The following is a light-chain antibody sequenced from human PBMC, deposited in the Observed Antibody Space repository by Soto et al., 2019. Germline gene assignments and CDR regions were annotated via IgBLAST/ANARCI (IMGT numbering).Light chain of an antibody. Sequence: IQRTQSPSTLSASVGDRVTITCQASQTIDSWLAWYQQKPGKAPKLLIYKASYLESGVPSRFSGSGSGTEFTLTISRLEPEDFAVYYCQQYGSSPLTFGGGTKVDI. CDR2: KAS. J-gene: IGKJ4*01. CDR1: QTIDSW. CDR3: QQYGSSPLT. V-gene: IGKV1-5*03.